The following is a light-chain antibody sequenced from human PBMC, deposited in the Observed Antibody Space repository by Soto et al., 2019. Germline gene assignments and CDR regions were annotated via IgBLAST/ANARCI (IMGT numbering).Light chain of an antibody. CDR1: QSDSRRF. CDR3: QLYGSSGT. CDR2: STF. V-gene: IGKV3-20*01. Sequence: EIVLTQSPGTLSLSPGERATLSCRASQSDSRRFLAWYQLKPGQAPRLLIHSTFRRASGMPDSFSGSGSGTVFTLTIGSVEPEDYAFYSCQLYGSSGTFCPGTKVEIK. J-gene: IGKJ1*01.